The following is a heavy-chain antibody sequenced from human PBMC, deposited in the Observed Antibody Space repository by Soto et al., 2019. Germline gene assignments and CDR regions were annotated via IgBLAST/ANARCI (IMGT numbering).Heavy chain of an antibody. Sequence: QVHLVQSGAEVKKPGASVKVSCKGSGYGFTTYGITWVRQAPGQGLEWMAWISAHNGKTNYAQKRQGRVTVTRDTSTSTAYMELRSLRSDDTAVYYCARGRYGDYWGQGALVTVSS. V-gene: IGHV1-18*01. CDR3: ARGRYGDY. CDR2: ISAHNGKT. J-gene: IGHJ4*02. CDR1: GYGFTTYG. D-gene: IGHD1-1*01.